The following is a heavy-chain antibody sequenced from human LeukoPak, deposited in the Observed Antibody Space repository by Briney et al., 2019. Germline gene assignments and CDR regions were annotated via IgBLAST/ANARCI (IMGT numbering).Heavy chain of an antibody. J-gene: IGHJ3*02. D-gene: IGHD3-22*01. V-gene: IGHV3-23*01. CDR1: GFTFSSYA. Sequence: GGSLRLSCAASGFTFSSYAMSWVRQAPGKGLEWVSAISGSGGSTYYADSVKGRFTISRDNSKNTLYLQMNSLRAEDTAVYYCAKDPWETYYYDSSGKVDASDIWGQGTMVTVSS. CDR2: ISGSGGST. CDR3: AKDPWETYYYDSSGKVDASDI.